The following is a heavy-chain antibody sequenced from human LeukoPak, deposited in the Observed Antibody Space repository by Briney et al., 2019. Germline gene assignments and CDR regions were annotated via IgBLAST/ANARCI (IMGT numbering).Heavy chain of an antibody. CDR2: INPNSGCT. V-gene: IGHV1-2*02. D-gene: IGHD2-21*02. CDR3: ARVSKGYCGGYCYSDY. CDR1: GYTFTGYY. Sequence: ASVKVSCEASGYTFTGYYMHWVRQAPGQGLEWMGWINPNSGCTNYAQKFQGRVTMTRDTSITTAYMDLSSLRSDDTALYYCARVSKGYCGGYCYSDYWGQGTLVTVSS. J-gene: IGHJ4*02.